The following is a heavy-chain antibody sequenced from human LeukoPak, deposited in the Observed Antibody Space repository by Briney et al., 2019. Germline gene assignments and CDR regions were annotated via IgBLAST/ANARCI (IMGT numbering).Heavy chain of an antibody. CDR2: ISAYNGNT. D-gene: IGHD3-10*01. CDR3: SRHKSGGITMIRGVRDYPYMDV. CDR1: GYTFTSYG. V-gene: IGHV1-18*01. J-gene: IGHJ6*03. Sequence: ASVKVSCKASGYTFTSYGISWVRQAPGQGLEWMGWISAYNGNTNYAQKLQGRVTMTTDTSTSTAYMELRSLRSDDTAVYYCSRHKSGGITMIRGVRDYPYMDVWGKGTTVTVSS.